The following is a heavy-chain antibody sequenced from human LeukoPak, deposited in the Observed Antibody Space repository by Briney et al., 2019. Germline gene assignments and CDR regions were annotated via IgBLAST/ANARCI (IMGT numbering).Heavy chain of an antibody. CDR1: GFTFSSYA. J-gene: IGHJ4*02. D-gene: IGHD3-22*01. V-gene: IGHV3-23*01. CDR3: AKDAPAYYYDSSGYQGLFDY. Sequence: GGSLRLSCAASGFTFSSYAMSWVRQAPGKGLEWVSAISGSGGSTYYADSVKGRFTISRDNSKNTLYLQMNSLRAEDTAVYYCAKDAPAYYYDSSGYQGLFDYWGEGTLVTVSS. CDR2: ISGSGGST.